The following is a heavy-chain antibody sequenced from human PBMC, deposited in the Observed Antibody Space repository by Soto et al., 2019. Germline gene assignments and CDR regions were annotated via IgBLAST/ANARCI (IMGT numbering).Heavy chain of an antibody. CDR3: AKDLRESYGYFDS. CDR2: VSGSGGDT. CDR1: GFTFSSYA. Sequence: PGGSLRLSCAASGFTFSSYAMTWVRQAPGKGLEWVSTVSGSGGDTYYADSVKGRFTISRDNSKNTLYLQMNSLRAEDTAVYYCAKDLRESYGYFDSWGQGTLVTVSS. J-gene: IGHJ4*02. D-gene: IGHD1-26*01. V-gene: IGHV3-23*01.